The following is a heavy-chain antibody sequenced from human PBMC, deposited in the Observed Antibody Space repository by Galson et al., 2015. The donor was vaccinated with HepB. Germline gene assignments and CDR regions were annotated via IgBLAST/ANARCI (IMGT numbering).Heavy chain of an antibody. CDR1: GYTFTSYA. D-gene: IGHD6-19*01. J-gene: IGHJ6*02. Sequence: SVKVSCKASGYTFTSYAMNWVRQAPGQGLEWMGWINTNTGNPTYAQGFTGRFVFSLDTSVSTAYLQISSLKAEDTAVYYCARDGYSSGWFSGGGYYYYYGMDVWGQGTTVTVSS. V-gene: IGHV7-4-1*02. CDR2: INTNTGNP. CDR3: ARDGYSSGWFSGGGYYYYYGMDV.